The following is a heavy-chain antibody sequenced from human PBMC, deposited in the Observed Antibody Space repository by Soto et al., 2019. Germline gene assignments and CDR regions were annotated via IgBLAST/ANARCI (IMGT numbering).Heavy chain of an antibody. CDR2: MNSDGSNT. J-gene: IGHJ4*02. CDR3: ATAEVDY. V-gene: IGHV3-74*01. CDR1: GFTFGNSW. Sequence: PWGSLRLSCAASGFTFGNSWMHWVRQAPGKGLEWVSRMNSDGSNTNYADSVKGRFTVSRDNAKNTLYLQMNSLRAEDTAVYYCATAEVDYWGQGTLVTVSS.